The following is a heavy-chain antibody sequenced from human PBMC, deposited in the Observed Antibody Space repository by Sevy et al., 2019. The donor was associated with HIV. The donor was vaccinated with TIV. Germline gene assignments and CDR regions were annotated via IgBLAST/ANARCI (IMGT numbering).Heavy chain of an antibody. D-gene: IGHD2-2*01. CDR1: GGSFSGYY. Sequence: SQTLSLTCAVYGGSFSGYYWNWIRQSPGKGLEWIGEINHSGSTHYNPSLKSRVTISVDTSKNQFSLRLNSVTAADTAVYYCARAPPIVVVPGAPSWFDPWGQGTLVTVSS. CDR2: INHSGST. CDR3: ARAPPIVVVPGAPSWFDP. V-gene: IGHV4-34*01. J-gene: IGHJ5*02.